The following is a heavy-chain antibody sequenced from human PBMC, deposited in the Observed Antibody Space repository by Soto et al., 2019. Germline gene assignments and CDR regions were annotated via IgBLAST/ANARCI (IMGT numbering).Heavy chain of an antibody. CDR1: NAAISNDHC. J-gene: IGHJ4*02. Sequence: QVQLQESGPRLVKPSGPVSLNCAVSNAAISNDHCWTWVRQSPGQGLEWIGEIFHSWSTNYNPSLMCRVPVSVDKTKNQFSVQLTSVTASDTAVYYCARINYHVFRNFDHFGQATLVTVSS. CDR2: IFHSWST. D-gene: IGHD3-16*01. V-gene: IGHV4-4*02. CDR3: ARINYHVFRNFDH.